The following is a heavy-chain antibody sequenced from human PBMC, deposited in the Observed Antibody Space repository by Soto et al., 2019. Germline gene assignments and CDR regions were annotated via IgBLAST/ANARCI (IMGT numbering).Heavy chain of an antibody. J-gene: IGHJ4*02. CDR2: LYGSGGGI. Sequence: PGGSLRLSCAAPGFTFSNYAMIWMRQVPGRGLEWVSGLYGSGGGIHYADSVKGRFTISRDNSASSVYLQMNNLRVEDTAIYYCAKDAVSRDGVWLAHDWGQGTVVTVSS. D-gene: IGHD5-12*01. V-gene: IGHV3-23*01. CDR1: GFTFSNYA. CDR3: AKDAVSRDGVWLAHD.